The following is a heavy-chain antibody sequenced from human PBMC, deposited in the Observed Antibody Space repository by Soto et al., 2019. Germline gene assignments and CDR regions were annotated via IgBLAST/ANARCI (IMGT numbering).Heavy chain of an antibody. J-gene: IGHJ4*02. Sequence: PVGSLRLSCAASGFTFSSYAMHWVRQAPGKGLEWVAVISYDGSNKYYADSVKGRFTISRDNSKNTLYLQMNSLRAEDTAVYYCARDYDILTGYNFDYWGQGTLVTVS. CDR2: ISYDGSNK. CDR1: GFTFSSYA. D-gene: IGHD3-9*01. CDR3: ARDYDILTGYNFDY. V-gene: IGHV3-30-3*01.